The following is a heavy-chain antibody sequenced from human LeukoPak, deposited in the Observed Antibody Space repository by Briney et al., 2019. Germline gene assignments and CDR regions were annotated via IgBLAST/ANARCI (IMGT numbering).Heavy chain of an antibody. D-gene: IGHD6-19*01. CDR3: ARLGSSGQRGMDV. V-gene: IGHV1-69*04. Sequence: GASVKVSCKASGYTFTSYAISWVRQAPGQGLEWMGRIITILGIANYAQKFQGRVTITADKSTSTAYMELSSLRSEDTAVYYCARLGSSGQRGMDVWGQGTTVTVSS. CDR1: GYTFTSYA. CDR2: IITILGIA. J-gene: IGHJ6*02.